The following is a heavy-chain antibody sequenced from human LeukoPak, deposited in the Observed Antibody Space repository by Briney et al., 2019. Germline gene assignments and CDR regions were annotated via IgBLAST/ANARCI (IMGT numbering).Heavy chain of an antibody. Sequence: GGSLRLSCAASAFTFSDYYMSWIRQAPGKGLEWVSYISSSGSTIYYADSVKGRFTISRDNAKNSLYLQMNSLRAEDTAVYYCARERYSSSCYDYWGQGTLVTVSS. CDR1: AFTFSDYY. D-gene: IGHD6-13*01. V-gene: IGHV3-11*01. J-gene: IGHJ4*02. CDR3: ARERYSSSCYDY. CDR2: ISSSGSTI.